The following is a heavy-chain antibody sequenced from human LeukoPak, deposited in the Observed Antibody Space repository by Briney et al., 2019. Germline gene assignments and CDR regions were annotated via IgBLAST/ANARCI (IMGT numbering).Heavy chain of an antibody. CDR3: ARRVRYYYGSGSYYEYYFDY. CDR2: ISAYNGNT. V-gene: IGHV1-18*01. J-gene: IGHJ4*02. D-gene: IGHD3-10*01. CDR1: GYTFTSYG. Sequence: GASVKVSCKASGYTFTSYGISWVRQAPGQGLEWMGWISAYNGNTNYAQKLQGRVTMTTDTSTSTAYMELRSLRSDDTAVYYCARRVRYYYGSGSYYEYYFDYWGQGTLVTVSS.